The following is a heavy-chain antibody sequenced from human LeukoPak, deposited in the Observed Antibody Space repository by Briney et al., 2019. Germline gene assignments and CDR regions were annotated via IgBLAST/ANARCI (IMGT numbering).Heavy chain of an antibody. D-gene: IGHD3-3*01. Sequence: PGGSLRLSCVASGFTFSGFTMNWVRQAPGKGLGWVSSISSSYDYMYYADSVKGRFTISRDNAKNSLYLQMNTLGVEDTAVYYCARISSFWSGLHYYYFMDVWGKGTTVTVSS. CDR2: ISSSYDYM. CDR3: ARISSFWSGLHYYYFMDV. V-gene: IGHV3-21*01. J-gene: IGHJ6*03. CDR1: GFTFSGFT.